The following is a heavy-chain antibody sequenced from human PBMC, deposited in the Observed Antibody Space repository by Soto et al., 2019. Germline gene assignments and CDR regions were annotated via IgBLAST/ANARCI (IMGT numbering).Heavy chain of an antibody. Sequence: QVQLVESGGGVVQPGRSLRLSCAASGFTFSSYGMHWVRQAPGKGLEWVAVISYDGSNKYYADSVKGRFTISRDNSKNTMYLQLNSLRAEDKAVYYCAKDSNPYYYDSSGYPFGAFDIWGQGTMVTVSS. CDR2: ISYDGSNK. J-gene: IGHJ3*02. CDR1: GFTFSSYG. V-gene: IGHV3-30*18. CDR3: AKDSNPYYYDSSGYPFGAFDI. D-gene: IGHD3-22*01.